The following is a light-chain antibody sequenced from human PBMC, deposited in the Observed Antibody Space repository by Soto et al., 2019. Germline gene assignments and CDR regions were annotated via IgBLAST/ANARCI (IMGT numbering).Light chain of an antibody. CDR1: QSVNSNY. J-gene: IGKJ1*01. CDR2: GIS. Sequence: EIVLTQSPATLSLSPGEIASLFFSASQSVNSNYLAWYQQHPGQPPRLLIYGISTRATGIPDRFSGSGSGTDFTLTISRLEPEDFAVYYCQQYASSLWTFGQGTKVDIK. V-gene: IGKV3-20*01. CDR3: QQYASSLWT.